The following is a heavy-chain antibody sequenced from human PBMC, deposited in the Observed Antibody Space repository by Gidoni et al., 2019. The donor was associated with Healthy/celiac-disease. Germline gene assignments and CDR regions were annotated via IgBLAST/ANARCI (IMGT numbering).Heavy chain of an antibody. J-gene: IGHJ5*02. D-gene: IGHD2-2*01. Sequence: QVHLQESGPGLVKPSPTLSLTCTVPGGSLSSGRYSWSWIRQPPGKGLEWIVYIYYSGSTYYNPSVKSRVTISVDTSKNQFSLKLSSVTAADTAVYYCARRYCSSTSCFQIGWGDPFDPWGQGTLVTVSS. CDR3: ARRYCSSTSCFQIGWGDPFDP. CDR2: IYYSGST. CDR1: GGSLSSGRYS. V-gene: IGHV4-31*03.